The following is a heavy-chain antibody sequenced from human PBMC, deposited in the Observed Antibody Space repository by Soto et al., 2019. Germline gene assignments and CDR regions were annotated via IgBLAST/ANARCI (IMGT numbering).Heavy chain of an antibody. CDR3: AKSRDAYNFYFYYGMDV. D-gene: IGHD2-2*01. V-gene: IGHV3-30*18. J-gene: IGHJ6*02. CDR2: ILYDGSNK. CDR1: GFTFSNYG. Sequence: QVQLVESGGGVVQAGRSLRLSCAASGFTFSNYGMHWARQTPGKGLEWVALILYDGSNKYYADSVKGRFTISRDNSKNTLYLQVSSLRAEDTAVYYCAKSRDAYNFYFYYGMDVWGQGTTVTVSS.